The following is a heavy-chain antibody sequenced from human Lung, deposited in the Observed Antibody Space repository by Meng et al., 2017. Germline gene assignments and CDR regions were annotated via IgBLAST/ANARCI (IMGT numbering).Heavy chain of an antibody. Sequence: QVQLVQSGAEVKKPGAAGKVCGKASGYTFTDYYIHWVRQAPGQGLEWMGRINPNSGGTNYVQKFQGRVTMTRDTSISTAYMELTRLRSDDTAIYYCARENVGDGGYDFDFWGRGTLVTVSS. V-gene: IGHV1-2*06. J-gene: IGHJ4*02. CDR3: ARENVGDGGYDFDF. D-gene: IGHD5-12*01. CDR1: GYTFTDYY. CDR2: INPNSGGT.